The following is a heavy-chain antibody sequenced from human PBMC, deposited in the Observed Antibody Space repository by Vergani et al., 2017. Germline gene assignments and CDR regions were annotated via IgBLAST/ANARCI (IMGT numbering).Heavy chain of an antibody. CDR2: IYYSGSN. V-gene: IGHV4-39*01. CDR3: TRHLVVVDANNWFDP. Sequence: QVQLQESGPGLVKPSETLSLTCTVSNDSVSNNFYYWGWLRQTPGKGLEWIGSIYYSGSNYCNPSLESRVTISVDTSKSQFSLKLSSVTAADTAVYYCTRHLVVVDANNWFDPWGQGTLVTVSS. CDR1: NDSVSNNFYY. D-gene: IGHD2-15*01. J-gene: IGHJ5*02.